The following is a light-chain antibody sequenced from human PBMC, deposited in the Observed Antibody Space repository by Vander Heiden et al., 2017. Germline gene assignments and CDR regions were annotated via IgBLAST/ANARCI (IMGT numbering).Light chain of an antibody. Sequence: DIQMTQSPSSLSASVGDRVTITCRASQAINNDLAWFQQKPGKAPKSLIYDLSISQNGVPSKFSVSGSGTDFTLTINSLQPEDFATYYCQQDDNYPFTFGHGTTVDIK. CDR2: DLS. J-gene: IGKJ3*01. CDR1: QAINND. CDR3: QQDDNYPFT. V-gene: IGKV1-16*02.